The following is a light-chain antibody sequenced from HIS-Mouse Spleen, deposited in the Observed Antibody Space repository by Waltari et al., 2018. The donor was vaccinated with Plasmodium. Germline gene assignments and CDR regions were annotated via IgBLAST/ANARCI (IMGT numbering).Light chain of an antibody. Sequence: SYELTHPPSVSVSPGQPASITCSGDALPNNYSYWYQQKSGQAPVLVIYEDSKRPSGIPGIFSGTSSGTMATLTISGAQVEDEADYYCYSTDSSGNHRVFGGGTKLTVL. CDR3: YSTDSSGNHRV. V-gene: IGLV3-10*01. CDR1: ALPNNY. CDR2: EDS. J-gene: IGLJ3*02.